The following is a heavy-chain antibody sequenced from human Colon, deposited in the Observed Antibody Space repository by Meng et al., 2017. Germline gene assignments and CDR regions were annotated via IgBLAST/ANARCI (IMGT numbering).Heavy chain of an antibody. CDR3: VSDRHGPIDH. CDR1: GFTFSSYG. J-gene: IGHJ4*02. V-gene: IGHV3-74*01. Sequence: EVKLVESGGGLVQPGGSLRLSCVASGFTFSSYGMHWVRQAPGKGPEWVSRFSSDGSSTTYADSVKGRFTISRDNGKSTLYLQMSSLTAEDTAVYYCVSDRHGPIDHWGQGTLVTVSS. CDR2: FSSDGSST.